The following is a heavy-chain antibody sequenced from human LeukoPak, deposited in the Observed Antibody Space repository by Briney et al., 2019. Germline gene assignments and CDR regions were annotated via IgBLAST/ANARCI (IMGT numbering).Heavy chain of an antibody. Sequence: HSGGSLRLSCAASGFTFSSYAMHWVRQAPGKGLEWVAVISYDGSNKYYADSVKGRFTISRDNSKNTLYLQMNSLRADDTAIYYCAKGHGDYFDTSGSFDYWGQGTLVTVSS. CDR3: AKGHGDYFDTSGSFDY. D-gene: IGHD3-22*01. CDR1: GFTFSSYA. CDR2: ISYDGSNK. V-gene: IGHV3-30-3*01. J-gene: IGHJ4*02.